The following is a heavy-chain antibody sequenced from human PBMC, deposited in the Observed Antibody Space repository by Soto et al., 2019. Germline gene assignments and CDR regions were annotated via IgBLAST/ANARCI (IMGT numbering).Heavy chain of an antibody. CDR1: GGSISNYY. Sequence: SETLSLTCTVSGGSISNYYWSWIRQPPGKGLEWIGYIYYSGSTNYNPSLKSRVTISVDTSKNQFSLKLSSVTAADTAVYYCATQEVGGSYVYTFDPWGQGTLVTVSS. CDR3: ATQEVGGSYVYTFDP. D-gene: IGHD2-15*01. CDR2: IYYSGST. J-gene: IGHJ5*02. V-gene: IGHV4-59*08.